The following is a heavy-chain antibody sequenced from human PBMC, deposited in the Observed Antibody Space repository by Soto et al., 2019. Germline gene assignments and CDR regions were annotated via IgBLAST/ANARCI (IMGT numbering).Heavy chain of an antibody. CDR3: TTDIRGYCSGGSCSQLDY. J-gene: IGHJ4*01. V-gene: IGHV3-15*01. CDR1: GFTFSNAW. CDR2: ITSKTDGGTT. Sequence: EVPLVESGGGLVKPGGSLRLSCAASGFTFSNAWMSWVRQAPGQGLEWVGRITSKTDGGTTDYAAPVKGRSTISRDDSKNTLYLQMNSLKTEDTAVYYCTTDIRGYCSGGSCSQLDYWGRGTLVTFSS. D-gene: IGHD2-15*01.